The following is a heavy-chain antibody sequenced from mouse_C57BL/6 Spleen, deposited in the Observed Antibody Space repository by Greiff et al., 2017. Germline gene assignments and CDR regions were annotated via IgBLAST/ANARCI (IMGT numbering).Heavy chain of an antibody. J-gene: IGHJ1*03. D-gene: IGHD3-2*01. CDR3: ARTGGRQGYFDV. CDR1: GYSFTGYY. CDR2: INPSTGGT. Sequence: EVKLMESGPELVKPGASVKISCKASGYSFTGYYMNWVKQSPEKSLEWIGEINPSTGGTTYNQKFKAKATLTVDKSSSTDYIQLKSLTSEDSAVYYCARTGGRQGYFDVWGTGTTVTVSS. V-gene: IGHV1-42*01.